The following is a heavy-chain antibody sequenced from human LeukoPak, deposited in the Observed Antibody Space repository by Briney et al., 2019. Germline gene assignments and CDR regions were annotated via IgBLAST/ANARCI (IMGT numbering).Heavy chain of an antibody. D-gene: IGHD5-18*01. CDR2: ISGSGGST. CDR3: AKAGIQLWASGLNLFDP. J-gene: IGHJ5*02. Sequence: GGSLRLSCAASGFTFSSYAMSWVRQAPGEGLEWVSAISGSGGSTYYADPVKGRFTISRDNSKNTLYLQMNSLRAEDTAVYYCAKAGIQLWASGLNLFDPWGQGTLVTVSS. CDR1: GFTFSSYA. V-gene: IGHV3-23*01.